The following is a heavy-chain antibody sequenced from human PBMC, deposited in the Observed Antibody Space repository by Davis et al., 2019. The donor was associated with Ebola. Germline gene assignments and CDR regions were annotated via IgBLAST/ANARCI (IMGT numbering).Heavy chain of an antibody. Sequence: GESLKISCAASGFTFSSYGMHWVRQAPGKGLEWVAFIRYDGSNKYYADSVKGRFTISRDNSKNTLYLQMNSLRAEETDVYYCAKGDLEWGMIVVAPTDYWGQGTLVTVSS. D-gene: IGHD3-22*01. J-gene: IGHJ4*02. CDR2: IRYDGSNK. V-gene: IGHV3-30*02. CDR1: GFTFSSYG. CDR3: AKGDLEWGMIVVAPTDY.